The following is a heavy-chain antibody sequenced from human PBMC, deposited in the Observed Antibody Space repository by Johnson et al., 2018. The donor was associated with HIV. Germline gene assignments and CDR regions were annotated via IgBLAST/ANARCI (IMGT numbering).Heavy chain of an antibody. J-gene: IGHJ3*01. CDR2: INQDGSET. D-gene: IGHD2-15*01. V-gene: IGHV3-7*01. CDR3: ARAAGVNVVVEDFDL. Sequence: EVQLVESGGGLVQPGGSLRLSCVASGYTFSHYWMSWVRQGPGNGLEWVANINQDGSETYYVDSVKGRFTISRENAKNSLYLQMNSLRAGDTAVYYCARAAGVNVVVEDFDLWGQGTMVTVSS. CDR1: GYTFSHYW.